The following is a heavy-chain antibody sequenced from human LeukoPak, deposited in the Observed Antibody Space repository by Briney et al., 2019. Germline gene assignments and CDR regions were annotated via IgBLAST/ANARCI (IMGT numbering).Heavy chain of an antibody. CDR1: GIIFSTYG. CDR2: ISNDGINT. Sequence: GGSLRLSCAASGIIFSTYGMHWVRQAPGKGLEWVGVISNDGINTYYTDSLKGRFTISRDNSNSTLYLHMNSLRREDTAVYYCAKGRRGSSYVHYIDSWGQGALVTVSS. J-gene: IGHJ4*02. CDR3: AKGRRGSSYVHYIDS. V-gene: IGHV3-30*18. D-gene: IGHD5-18*01.